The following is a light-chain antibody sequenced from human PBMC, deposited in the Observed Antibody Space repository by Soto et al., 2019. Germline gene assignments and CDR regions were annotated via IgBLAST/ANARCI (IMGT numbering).Light chain of an antibody. J-gene: IGKJ1*01. V-gene: IGKV3-20*01. Sequence: ENALTQSPGTLSLSPGERPTLSCRASQSVSSSNLAWYQHKPGQAPRLLIYGSSSSATGIPDRFSCSGSGTDFTLTSSRLEPEDFAVYYCQQYGSSRRTFGQGTKVEIK. CDR2: GSS. CDR3: QQYGSSRRT. CDR1: QSVSSSN.